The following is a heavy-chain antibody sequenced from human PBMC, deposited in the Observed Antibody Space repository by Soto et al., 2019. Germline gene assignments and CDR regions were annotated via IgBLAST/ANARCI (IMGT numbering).Heavy chain of an antibody. D-gene: IGHD3-9*01. CDR3: ARDRDDILTGYYYYYMDV. CDR1: GYTFTSYA. Sequence: ASVKVSCKASGYTFTSYAMRWVRQAPGQRLEWMGWINAGNGNTKYSQKFQGRVTITRDTSASTAYMELSSLRSEDTAVYYCARDRDDILTGYYYYYMDVWGKGTTVTVSS. J-gene: IGHJ6*03. CDR2: INAGNGNT. V-gene: IGHV1-3*01.